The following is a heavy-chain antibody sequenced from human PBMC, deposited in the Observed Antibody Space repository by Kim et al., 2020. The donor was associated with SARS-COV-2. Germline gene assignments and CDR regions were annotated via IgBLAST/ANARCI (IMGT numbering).Heavy chain of an antibody. D-gene: IGHD1-26*01. V-gene: IGHV3-23*01. J-gene: IGHJ5*02. Sequence: TYYADSVRGRFHIARDNSKNMVYLQMNSLRAEDTAVYYCAKADSGGYFRSWGQGTLVTVSS. CDR2: T. CDR3: AKADSGGYFRS.